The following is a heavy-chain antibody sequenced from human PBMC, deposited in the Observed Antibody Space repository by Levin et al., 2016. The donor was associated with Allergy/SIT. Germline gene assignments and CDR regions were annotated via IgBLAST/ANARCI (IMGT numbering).Heavy chain of an antibody. CDR3: ATSREQWLAFVDF. V-gene: IGHV3-48*03. D-gene: IGHD6-19*01. CDR2: ISNNGRTI. Sequence: GESLKISCVASGLKFSSYDMSWVRQAPGKGLEWISYISNNGRTIYYADSVRGRFIISRDNAENSLFLHMSSLRVEDTGTYYCATSREQWLAFVDFWGQGTFLTVSS. CDR1: GLKFSSYD. J-gene: IGHJ4*02.